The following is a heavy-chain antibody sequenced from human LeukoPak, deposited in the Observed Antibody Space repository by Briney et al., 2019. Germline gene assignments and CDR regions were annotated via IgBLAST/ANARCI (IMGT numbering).Heavy chain of an antibody. V-gene: IGHV3-15*01. CDR2: IKSKTDGGTT. CDR1: GFTFSNAW. Sequence: GGSLRLSCAASGFTFSNAWMSWVRQAPGKGLEWVGRIKSKTDGGTTDYAAPVKDRFTISRDDSKNTLYLQMNSLKTEDTAVYYCTTEGTVTTPFDYWGQGTMVTVSS. D-gene: IGHD4-17*01. J-gene: IGHJ4*02. CDR3: TTEGTVTTPFDY.